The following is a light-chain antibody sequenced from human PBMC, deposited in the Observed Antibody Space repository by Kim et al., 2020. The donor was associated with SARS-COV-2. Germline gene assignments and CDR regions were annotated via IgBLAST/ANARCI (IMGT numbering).Light chain of an antibody. V-gene: IGLV2-11*01. CDR2: DVS. CDR3: CSYAGSYTFVV. Sequence: QSALTQLRSVSGSPGQSVTISCTGTSSDVGGYNYVSWYQQHPGKAPKLMIYDVSKRPSGVPDRFSGSKCGNTASLTISGLQAEDEADYNCCSYAGSYTFVVFGGGTQLTV. CDR1: SSDVGGYNY. J-gene: IGLJ2*01.